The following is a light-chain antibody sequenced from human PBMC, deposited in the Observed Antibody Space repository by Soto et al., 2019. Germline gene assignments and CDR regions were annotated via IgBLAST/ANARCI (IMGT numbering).Light chain of an antibody. CDR3: QQYATSPALT. V-gene: IGKV3-20*01. CDR1: QSLGRF. J-gene: IGKJ4*01. CDR2: DAS. Sequence: EIVLTQSPPTLSVSPGERAIISCRASQSLGRFLAWYQQRPGQAPRLLIFDASNSATGVPDRISGSGSGTDFTLTISRLEPEDFAVYYCQQYATSPALTFGGGTKVDIK.